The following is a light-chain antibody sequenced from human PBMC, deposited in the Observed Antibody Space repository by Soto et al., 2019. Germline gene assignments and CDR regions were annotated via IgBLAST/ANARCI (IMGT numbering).Light chain of an antibody. CDR1: QGINSW. Sequence: DIQMTQSPSSVSASVGDRVTITCRASQGINSWLAWYQQKPGKAPKLLIYSTSNLQSGVPTRFSGSGSGTDFTLTLTTLQPEDFATYFCQQSESLPLTFGGGTKVEIK. J-gene: IGKJ4*01. V-gene: IGKV1D-12*01. CDR3: QQSESLPLT. CDR2: STS.